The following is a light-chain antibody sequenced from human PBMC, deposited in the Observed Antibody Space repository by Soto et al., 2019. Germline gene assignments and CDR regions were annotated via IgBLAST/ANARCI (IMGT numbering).Light chain of an antibody. CDR2: EVS. V-gene: IGLV2-8*01. Sequence: QSALTQPPSASGSPGQSVTISCTGSSSDVGGSTYVSWYQQYPGKVPKLMIYEVSKRPSGVPDRFSGSKSGNTASLTVSGLQAEDEADYYCCSYAGSSTHVVFGGGTKLTVL. J-gene: IGLJ2*01. CDR3: CSYAGSSTHVV. CDR1: SSDVGGSTY.